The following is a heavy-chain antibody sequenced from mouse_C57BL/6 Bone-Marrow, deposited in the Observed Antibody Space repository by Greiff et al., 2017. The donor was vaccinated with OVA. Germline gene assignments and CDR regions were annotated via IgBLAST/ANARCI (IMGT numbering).Heavy chain of an antibody. CDR3: ARFYYGYDDY. CDR1: GYTFTSYW. CDR2: IYPGSGST. D-gene: IGHD2-2*01. Sequence: QVQLQQPGAELVKPGASVKMSCKASGYTFTSYWITWVKQRPGQGLEWIGDIYPGSGSTNYNEKFKSKATLTVGSSSSTAYMQLSSLTSEDSAVYYCARFYYGYDDYWGQGTTLTVSS. J-gene: IGHJ2*01. V-gene: IGHV1-55*01.